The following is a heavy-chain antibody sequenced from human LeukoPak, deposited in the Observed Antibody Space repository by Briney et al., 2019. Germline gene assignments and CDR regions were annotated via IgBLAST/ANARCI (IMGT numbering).Heavy chain of an antibody. CDR3: ARVVPVVPAATSWFDP. D-gene: IGHD2-2*01. J-gene: IGHJ5*02. CDR2: IIPIFGTA. V-gene: IGHV1-69*01. CDR1: GGTFIIYA. Sequence: SVTVSCKASGGTFIIYAIRWVRQAPGQGREWMGGIIPIFGTANYAQKFQGRVTITADESTSTAYMELSSLRSEDTAVYYCARVVPVVPAATSWFDPWGQGTLVTVSS.